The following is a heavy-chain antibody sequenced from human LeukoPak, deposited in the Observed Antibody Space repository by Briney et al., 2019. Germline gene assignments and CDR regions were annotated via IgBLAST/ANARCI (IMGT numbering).Heavy chain of an antibody. CDR1: GYTFTGYY. CDR2: INPNSGGT. J-gene: IGHJ3*02. Sequence: RASVKVSCKASGYTFTGYYMHWVRQAPGQGLEWMGWINPNSGGTNYAQKFQGRVTMTRDTSISTAYMELSSLRSEDTAVYYCAADATYYYDSSGYAFDIWGQGTMVTVSS. D-gene: IGHD3-22*01. CDR3: AADATYYYDSSGYAFDI. V-gene: IGHV1-2*02.